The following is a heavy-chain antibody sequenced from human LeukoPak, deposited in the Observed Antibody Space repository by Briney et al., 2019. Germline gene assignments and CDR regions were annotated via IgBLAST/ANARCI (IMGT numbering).Heavy chain of an antibody. V-gene: IGHV1-2*02. Sequence: ASVKVSCKASGYTFTGYYMHWVRQAPGQGLEWMGWINTNSGGTNYAQKFQGRATMTRDTSISTADMEVSRLRSDDTAVYYCARVFYAKDIVVVPAYYYYYLDVWGKGTTVTVSS. CDR1: GYTFTGYY. CDR2: INTNSGGT. CDR3: ARVFYAKDIVVVPAYYYYYLDV. J-gene: IGHJ6*03. D-gene: IGHD2-2*01.